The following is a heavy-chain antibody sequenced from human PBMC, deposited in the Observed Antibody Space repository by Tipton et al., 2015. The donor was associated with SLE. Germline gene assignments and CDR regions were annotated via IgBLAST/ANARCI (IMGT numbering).Heavy chain of an antibody. CDR1: GGSISSGGYY. Sequence: TLSLTCTVSGGSISSGGYYWSWIRQPPGKGLEWIGEINHSGSTNYNPSLKSRVTISVDTSKNQFSLKLSSVTAADTAVYYCARGLMVRGVKVDYWGQGTLVTVSS. D-gene: IGHD3-10*01. CDR2: INHSGST. J-gene: IGHJ4*02. CDR3: ARGLMVRGVKVDY. V-gene: IGHV4-39*07.